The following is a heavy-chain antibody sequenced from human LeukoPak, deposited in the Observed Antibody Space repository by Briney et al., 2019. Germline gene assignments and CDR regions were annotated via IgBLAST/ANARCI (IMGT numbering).Heavy chain of an antibody. V-gene: IGHV5-51*01. Sequence: GESLKISCKGSGYSFTTYWVGWVRPMPGKGLEWMGIIYPGDSDTRYSPSFQGQVTISADKSISTAYLQWSSLKASDTAIYYCARLGTTGTLYNWFDPWGQGTLVTVSS. CDR1: GYSFTTYW. J-gene: IGHJ5*02. CDR2: IYPGDSDT. D-gene: IGHD1-1*01. CDR3: ARLGTTGTLYNWFDP.